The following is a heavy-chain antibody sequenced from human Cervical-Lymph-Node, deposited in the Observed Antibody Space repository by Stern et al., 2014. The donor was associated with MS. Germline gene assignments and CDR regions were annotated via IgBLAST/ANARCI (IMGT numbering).Heavy chain of an antibody. CDR2: ISPNRGGT. CDR1: GYTFTDYY. J-gene: IGHJ5*02. D-gene: IGHD2-2*02. CDR3: ARAVVSLGHCSSSSGYIGGLGFDP. Sequence: QVQLVQSGAEVEKPGASVKVSCEAFGYTFTDYYIHWMRQAPGQGLEWMGWISPNRGGTKYAQKFQGRVTMTRDTSINTAYMELTRLRSDDTAVYYCARAVVSLGHCSSSSGYIGGLGFDPWGQGTLVIVSS. V-gene: IGHV1-2*02.